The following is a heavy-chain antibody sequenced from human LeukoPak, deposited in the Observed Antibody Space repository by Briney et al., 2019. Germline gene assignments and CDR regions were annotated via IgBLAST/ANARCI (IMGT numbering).Heavy chain of an antibody. CDR2: ISAYNGNT. CDR3: ARDKRSIAVAGTSVGFDY. CDR1: GYTFTSYG. D-gene: IGHD6-19*01. V-gene: IGHV1-18*01. J-gene: IGHJ4*02. Sequence: GASVKVSCKASGYTFTSYGISWVRQAPGQGLEWMGWISAYNGNTNYAQKLQGRVTMTTDTSTSTAYMELRSLRSDDTAVYYRARDKRSIAVAGTSVGFDYWGQGTLVTVSS.